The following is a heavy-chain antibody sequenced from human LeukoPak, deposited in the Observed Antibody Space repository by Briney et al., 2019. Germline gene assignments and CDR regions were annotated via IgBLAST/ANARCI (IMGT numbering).Heavy chain of an antibody. CDR3: ASVYYYDSSGYAPFDY. Sequence: GGSLRLSCAASGFTFSSYSMNWVRQAPGKGLEWVSSISSSSSYIYYADSVKGRFTISRDNAKNSLYLQMNSLRAEDTAVYYCASVYYYDSSGYAPFDYWGQGTLVTVSS. CDR1: GFTFSSYS. D-gene: IGHD3-22*01. V-gene: IGHV3-21*04. J-gene: IGHJ4*02. CDR2: ISSSSSYI.